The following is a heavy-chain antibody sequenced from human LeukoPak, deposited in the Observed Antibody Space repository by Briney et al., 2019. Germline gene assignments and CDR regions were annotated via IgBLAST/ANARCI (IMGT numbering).Heavy chain of an antibody. Sequence: SVKVSCKASGGTFSSYAISWVRQAPGQGLEWMGGIIPIFGTANYEQKFQGGVTITTDESTSTAYMELSSLRSEDTAVYYCARLSRSGWYWDYFDYWGQGTLVTVSS. CDR2: IIPIFGTA. D-gene: IGHD6-19*01. CDR1: GGTFSSYA. J-gene: IGHJ4*02. V-gene: IGHV1-69*05. CDR3: ARLSRSGWYWDYFDY.